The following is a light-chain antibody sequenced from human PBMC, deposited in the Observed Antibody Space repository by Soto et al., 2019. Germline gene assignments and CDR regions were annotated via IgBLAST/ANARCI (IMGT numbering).Light chain of an antibody. V-gene: IGLV2-23*01. CDR2: EGS. J-gene: IGLJ1*01. CDR1: STDVGSYNL. CDR3: CSYAGSSTV. Sequence: QSALTQPASVSGSPGQSITISCTGTSTDVGSYNLVSWYQQHPGKAPKLMIYEGSKRPSGVSNRFSGSNSGNPASLTISGLQAEDEADYYCCSYAGSSTVFGTGTQLTVL.